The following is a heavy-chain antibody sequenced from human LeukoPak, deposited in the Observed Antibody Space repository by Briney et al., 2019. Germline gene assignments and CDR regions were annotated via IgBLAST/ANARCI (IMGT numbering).Heavy chain of an antibody. V-gene: IGHV1-69*06. Sequence: ASVKVSCKASGGTFSSYAISWVRQAPGQGLEWMGRIIPIFGTANYAQKFQGRVAITADKSTSTAYMELSSLRSEDTAVYYCARDQGYSYGYTYSDYWGQGTLVTVSS. CDR3: ARDQGYSYGYTYSDY. CDR2: IIPIFGTA. D-gene: IGHD5-18*01. J-gene: IGHJ4*02. CDR1: GGTFSSYA.